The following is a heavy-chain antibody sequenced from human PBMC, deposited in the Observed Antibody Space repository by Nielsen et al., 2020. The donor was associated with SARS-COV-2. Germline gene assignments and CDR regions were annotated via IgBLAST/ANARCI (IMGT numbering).Heavy chain of an antibody. CDR3: VTAAGTEYYYYGMDV. J-gene: IGHJ6*02. CDR2: ISWNSGSI. CDR1: GFTFDDYA. V-gene: IGHV3-9*01. Sequence: LKISCAASGFTFDDYAMHWVRQAPGKGLEWVSGISWNSGSIGYADSVKGRFTISRDNAKNSLYLQMNSLRAEDTALYYCVTAAGTEYYYYGMDVWGQGTTVTVSS. D-gene: IGHD6-13*01.